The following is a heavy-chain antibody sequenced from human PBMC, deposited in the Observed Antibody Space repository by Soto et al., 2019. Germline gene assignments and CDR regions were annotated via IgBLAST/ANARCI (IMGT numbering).Heavy chain of an antibody. D-gene: IGHD5-12*01. CDR1: GFTFSSYG. CDR3: ARVVRSGYGFDY. V-gene: IGHV3-33*01. J-gene: IGHJ4*02. Sequence: QVQLVESGGGVVQPARSLRLSCSASGFTFSSYGMQWVRLAPGKGLEWVALIWYDGKNRYVADSVKDRFTVSRDNSKNTLYLQMNTVRPEDTAVYYCARVVRSGYGFDYWGQGTLVTVSA. CDR2: IWYDGKNR.